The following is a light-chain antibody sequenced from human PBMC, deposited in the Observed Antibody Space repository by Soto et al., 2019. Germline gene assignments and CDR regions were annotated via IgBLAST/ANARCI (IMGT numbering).Light chain of an antibody. CDR3: QQRSHWPPIT. V-gene: IGKV3-11*01. J-gene: IGKJ5*01. CDR2: DAS. CDR1: QSISTY. Sequence: EILLTQSPPTLSLSPGESATLSCWASQSISTYLGWYQQKPGQAPRLLIYDASNRATGIPARFSGSGSGTDFTLTIISLEPDDSAVYYCQQRSHWPPITFGQGTRLEI.